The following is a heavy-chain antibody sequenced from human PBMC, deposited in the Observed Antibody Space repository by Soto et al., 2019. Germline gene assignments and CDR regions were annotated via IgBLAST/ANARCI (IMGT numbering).Heavy chain of an antibody. Sequence: KGLEWVSGIYSGGSTYYADSVKGRFTISRDNSKNTLYLQMNSLRAEDTAVYYFFFQEEHAIRTFVPAPAFLLNRSSDL. V-gene: IGHV3-53*01. D-gene: IGHD1-1*01. J-gene: IGHJ2*01. CDR2: IYSGGST. CDR3: FFQEEHAIRTFVPAPAFLLNRSSDL.